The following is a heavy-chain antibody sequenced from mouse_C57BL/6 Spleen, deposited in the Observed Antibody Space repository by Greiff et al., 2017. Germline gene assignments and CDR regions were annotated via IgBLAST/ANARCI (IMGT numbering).Heavy chain of an antibody. Sequence: VQLKQSGAELVKPGASVKLSCTASGFNIKDYYMHWVKQRTEQGLEWIGRIDTEDGDTKYAPKFQGKVTITADTSSTTAYLQLSSLASEDTAVYYCAVYGYDEGFAYWGQGTLVTVSA. V-gene: IGHV14-2*01. CDR1: GFNIKDYY. CDR2: IDTEDGDT. CDR3: AVYGYDEGFAY. J-gene: IGHJ3*01. D-gene: IGHD2-2*01.